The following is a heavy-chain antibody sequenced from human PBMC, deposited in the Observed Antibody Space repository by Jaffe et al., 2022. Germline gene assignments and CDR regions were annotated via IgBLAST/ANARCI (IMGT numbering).Heavy chain of an antibody. CDR2: IRYDGSNK. CDR3: AKDKPAWVAVAGTGAFDY. V-gene: IGHV3-30*02. J-gene: IGHJ4*02. CDR1: GFTFSSYG. D-gene: IGHD6-19*01. Sequence: QVQLVESGGGVVQPGGSLRLSCAASGFTFSSYGMHWVRQAPGKGLEWVAFIRYDGSNKYYADSVKGRFTISRDNSKNTLYLQMNSLRAEDTAVYYCAKDKPAWVAVAGTGAFDYWGQGTLVTVSS.